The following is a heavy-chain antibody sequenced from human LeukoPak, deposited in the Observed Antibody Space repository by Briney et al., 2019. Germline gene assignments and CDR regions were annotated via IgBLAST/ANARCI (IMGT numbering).Heavy chain of an antibody. J-gene: IGHJ4*02. Sequence: GGSLRLSCAASGFTFSNYSMNWVRQAPGKGLEWVPSISKSSGYIYYADSVKGRFTISRDNAKNSLYLQMNTLRADDTAVYYCANHPRGYGSGPDCWGQGTLVTVSS. CDR1: GFTFSNYS. D-gene: IGHD3-10*01. V-gene: IGHV3-21*01. CDR2: ISKSSGYI. CDR3: ANHPRGYGSGPDC.